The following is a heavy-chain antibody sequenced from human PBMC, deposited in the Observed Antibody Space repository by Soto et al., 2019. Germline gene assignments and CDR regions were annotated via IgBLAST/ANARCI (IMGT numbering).Heavy chain of an antibody. V-gene: IGHV2-5*01. J-gene: IGHJ4*02. CDR1: GFSLNTGGVG. CDR2: IYWYDDK. CDR3: AHRRHPGGHYDSSGYSY. D-gene: IGHD3-22*01. Sequence: QITLKESGPTLVKPTQTLTLTCTFSGFSLNTGGVGVGWIRQPPGEGLEWLALIYWYDDKRYRPSLKSRLTITKDTSRNQVVLTMTHMDPVDTATYYCAHRRHPGGHYDSSGYSYWGQGILVTVSS.